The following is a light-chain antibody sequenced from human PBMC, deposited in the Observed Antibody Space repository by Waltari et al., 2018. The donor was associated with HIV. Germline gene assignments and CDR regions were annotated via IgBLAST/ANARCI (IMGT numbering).Light chain of an antibody. CDR3: QSHDSSLSGYV. Sequence: QSVLTQPPSVSGAPGQRVTISRTGSSSNIGAGYHVPWYQQLPGTAPKLLIYGNSNRPSGIPDRFSGSKSGTSASLAITGLQAEDEADYHCQSHDSSLSGYVFGTGTKVTVL. J-gene: IGLJ1*01. CDR2: GNS. V-gene: IGLV1-40*01. CDR1: SSNIGAGYH.